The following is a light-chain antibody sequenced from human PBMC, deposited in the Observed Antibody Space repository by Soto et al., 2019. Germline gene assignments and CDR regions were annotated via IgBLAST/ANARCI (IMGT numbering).Light chain of an antibody. CDR3: QQYYGTPYT. CDR2: WAS. V-gene: IGKV4-1*01. CDR1: QSVLYSSNNKNY. J-gene: IGKJ2*01. Sequence: DIVMTQSPDSLAVSLGERATINCKSSQSVLYSSNNKNYLAWYQQKPGQPPKLLIYWASTRESGVPDRFSGRGSGTDFTLTMSRQHAEDVAVYAFQQYYGTPYTFGQANKLEIK.